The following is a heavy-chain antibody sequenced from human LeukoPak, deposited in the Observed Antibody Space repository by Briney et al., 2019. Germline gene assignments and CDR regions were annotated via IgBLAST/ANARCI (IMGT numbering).Heavy chain of an antibody. V-gene: IGHV1-2*02. CDR3: ARHSVASPHYFDY. CDR2: INPNSGGT. CDR1: RYTFTGSY. D-gene: IGHD2-21*01. J-gene: IGHJ4*02. Sequence: ASVKVSCKASRYTFTGSYMHWVRQAPGQGLEWMGWINPNSGGTNYAQKFQGRVTMTRDKSISTAYMELSRLRSDDTAVYYCARHSVASPHYFDYWGQGTPVTVS.